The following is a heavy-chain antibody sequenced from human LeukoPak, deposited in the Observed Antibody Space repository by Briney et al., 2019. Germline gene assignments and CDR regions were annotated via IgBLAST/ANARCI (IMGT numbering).Heavy chain of an antibody. CDR1: GYTFTSYG. J-gene: IGHJ5*02. Sequence: GASVKVSCKASGYTFTSYGISWVRQAPGQGLEWMGWISAYNGNTNYAQKLQGRVTMTRDTSTSTVYMELSSLRSEDTAVYYCAGDSYPWGQGTLVTVPS. CDR2: ISAYNGNT. V-gene: IGHV1-18*01. CDR3: AGDSYP.